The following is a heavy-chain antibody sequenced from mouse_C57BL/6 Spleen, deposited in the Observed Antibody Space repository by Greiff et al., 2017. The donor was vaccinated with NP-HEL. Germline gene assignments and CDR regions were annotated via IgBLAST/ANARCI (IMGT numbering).Heavy chain of an antibody. CDR2: IYPRSGNT. V-gene: IGHV1-81*01. CDR3: ARRTFY. J-gene: IGHJ2*01. Sequence: VQGVESGAELARPGASVKLSCKASGYTFTSYGISWVKQRTGQGLEWIGEIYPRSGNTYYNEKFKGKATLTADKSSSTAYMELRSLTSEDSAVYFCARRTFYWGQGTTLTVSS. CDR1: GYTFTSYG.